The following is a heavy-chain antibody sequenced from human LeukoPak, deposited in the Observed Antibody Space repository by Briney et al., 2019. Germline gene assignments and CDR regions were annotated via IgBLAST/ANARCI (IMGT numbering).Heavy chain of an antibody. V-gene: IGHV3-33*01. Sequence: PGRSLRLSCAASGFTFSIYGMHWVRQAPGKGLEWVAVIWYDGSNKYYADSVKGRFTISRDNSKNTLYLQMNSLRAEDTAVYYCARDLTYYYDSSGYSDYWGQGTLVTVSS. D-gene: IGHD3-22*01. J-gene: IGHJ4*02. CDR1: GFTFSIYG. CDR3: ARDLTYYYDSSGYSDY. CDR2: IWYDGSNK.